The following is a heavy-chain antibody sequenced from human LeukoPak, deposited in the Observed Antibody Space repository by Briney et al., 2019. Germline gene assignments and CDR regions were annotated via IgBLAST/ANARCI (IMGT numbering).Heavy chain of an antibody. Sequence: GGSLRLSCAASGFTFSDYAMRWVRQAPGKGLEWLSEISGGGGGAYYADSVKGRFTISRDITKNTLYLQMNSLRAEDTATYYCAKDELQSSEWLPPLNYWGQGTLVTVSS. D-gene: IGHD3-3*01. CDR3: AKDELQSSEWLPPLNY. J-gene: IGHJ4*02. CDR1: GFTFSDYA. V-gene: IGHV3-23*01. CDR2: ISGGGGGA.